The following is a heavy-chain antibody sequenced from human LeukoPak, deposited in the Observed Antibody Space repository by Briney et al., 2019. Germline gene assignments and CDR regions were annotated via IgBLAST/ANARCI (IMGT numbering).Heavy chain of an antibody. Sequence: GGSLRLSCAASGFTFSSYEMNWVRQAPGKGLEWVSYISSSGSTIYYADSVKGRFTISRDNAKNSQYLQMNSLRAEDTAVYYCAGHRYDSSGYSYWFDPWGQGTLVTVSS. D-gene: IGHD3-22*01. V-gene: IGHV3-48*03. J-gene: IGHJ5*02. CDR2: ISSSGSTI. CDR1: GFTFSSYE. CDR3: AGHRYDSSGYSYWFDP.